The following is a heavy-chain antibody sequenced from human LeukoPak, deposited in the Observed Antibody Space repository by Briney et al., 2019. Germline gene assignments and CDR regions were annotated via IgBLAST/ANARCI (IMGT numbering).Heavy chain of an antibody. CDR3: ARGRYSYDSSGYYSHGFDY. Sequence: SVKVSCKASGGTFSSYAISWVRQAPGQGLEWTGRIIPIFGTANYAQKFQGRVTITTDESTSTAYMELSSLRSEDTAVYYCARGRYSYDSSGYYSHGFDYWGQGTLVTVSS. V-gene: IGHV1-69*05. D-gene: IGHD3-22*01. J-gene: IGHJ4*02. CDR2: IIPIFGTA. CDR1: GGTFSSYA.